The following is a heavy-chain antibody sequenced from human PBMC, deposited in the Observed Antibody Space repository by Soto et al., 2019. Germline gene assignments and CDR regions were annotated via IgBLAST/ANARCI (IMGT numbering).Heavy chain of an antibody. J-gene: IGHJ6*02. CDR3: AREDDGGDRDYYGLDV. CDR2: VFHSGSV. CDR1: GGSISGDYYH. V-gene: IGHV4-30-4*08. Sequence: SETLSLTCTVSGGSISGDYYHWTWIRQSPGKGLEWIGYVFHSGSVLYNPSLESRLNISVDTSKNQFSLRLSSVTAADTAVYFCAREDDGGDRDYYGLDVWGQGTTVTVSS. D-gene: IGHD2-21*02.